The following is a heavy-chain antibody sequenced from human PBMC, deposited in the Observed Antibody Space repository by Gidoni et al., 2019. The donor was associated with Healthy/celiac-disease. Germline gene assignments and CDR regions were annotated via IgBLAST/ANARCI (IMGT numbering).Heavy chain of an antibody. J-gene: IGHJ4*02. Sequence: QLQLQESGPGLVKPSETLSLTCTVSGGSISSRSYYWGWIRQPPGKGLEWIGSIYYSGSTYYNPSLKSRVTISVDTSKNQFSLKLSSVTAADTAVYYCARHSSIVLMEYFDYWGQGTLVTVSS. V-gene: IGHV4-39*01. CDR2: IYYSGST. CDR1: GGSISSRSYY. D-gene: IGHD2-8*01. CDR3: ARHSSIVLMEYFDY.